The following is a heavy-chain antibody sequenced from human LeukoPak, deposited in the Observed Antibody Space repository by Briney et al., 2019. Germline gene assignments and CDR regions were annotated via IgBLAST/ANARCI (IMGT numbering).Heavy chain of an antibody. D-gene: IGHD3-22*01. CDR1: GYTFTSCY. J-gene: IGHJ4*02. V-gene: IGHV1-46*01. CDR2: INPSGGST. Sequence: ASVKVSCKASGYTFTSCYVHWVRQAPGQGLEWMGIINPSGGSTSYAQKFQGRVTMTRDTSTSTVYMELSSLRSEDTAVYYCARENSAYYYDSSGYQLDYWGQETLVTVSS. CDR3: ARENSAYYYDSSGYQLDY.